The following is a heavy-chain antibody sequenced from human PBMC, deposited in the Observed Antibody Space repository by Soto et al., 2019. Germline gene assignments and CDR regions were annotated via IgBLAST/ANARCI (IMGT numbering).Heavy chain of an antibody. Sequence: GGSLRLSCAASGFTFSSYAMSWVRQAPGKGLEWVSAISGSGGSTYYADSVKGRFTISRDNSKNTLYLQMNSLRAEDTAVYYCAKDRLGGVAAALFDYWGQGTLVTVSS. CDR3: AKDRLGGVAAALFDY. V-gene: IGHV3-23*01. D-gene: IGHD6-13*01. CDR1: GFTFSSYA. J-gene: IGHJ4*02. CDR2: ISGSGGST.